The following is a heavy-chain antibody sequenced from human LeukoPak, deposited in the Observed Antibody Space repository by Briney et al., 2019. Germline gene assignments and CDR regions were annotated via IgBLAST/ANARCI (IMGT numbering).Heavy chain of an antibody. J-gene: IGHJ4*02. V-gene: IGHV1-46*01. CDR3: AIPPESLRYFDWLYY. CDR1: GNTLTSYY. D-gene: IGHD3-9*01. CDR2: INPSGGST. Sequence: ASVKVSCKASGNTLTSYYMHWVRQAPGQGLEWMGIINPSGGSTSYAQKFQGRVTMTRDTSTSTVYMELSSLRSEDTAVYYCAIPPESLRYFDWLYYWGQGTLVTVSS.